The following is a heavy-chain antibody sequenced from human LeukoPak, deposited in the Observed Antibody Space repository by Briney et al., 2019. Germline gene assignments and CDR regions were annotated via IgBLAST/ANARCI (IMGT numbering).Heavy chain of an antibody. J-gene: IGHJ4*02. V-gene: IGHV4-59*01. CDR3: ARLYSSGYYDGDY. Sequence: SETLSLTCTVSGGSMRSYYWSWIRQPPGRGLEWIGYIYYSGSTYYNPSLKSRVTISIDTSKNQFSLKLSSVTAADTAIYYCARLYSSGYYDGDYWGQGNLVAVSS. CDR2: IYYSGST. D-gene: IGHD6-19*01. CDR1: GGSMRSYY.